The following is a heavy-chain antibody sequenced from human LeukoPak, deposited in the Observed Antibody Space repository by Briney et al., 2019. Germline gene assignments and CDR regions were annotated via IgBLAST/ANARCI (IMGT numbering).Heavy chain of an antibody. CDR1: GGSFSGYY. D-gene: IGHD5-18*01. Sequence: SETLSLTCAVYGGSFSGYYWSWIRQPPGKGLEWIGEINHSGSTNYNPSLKSRVTISVDTSKNQFSLKLSSLTAADTAVYYCARGRGYSYGHWGQGTLVTLSS. CDR3: ARGRGYSYGH. J-gene: IGHJ4*02. CDR2: INHSGST. V-gene: IGHV4-34*01.